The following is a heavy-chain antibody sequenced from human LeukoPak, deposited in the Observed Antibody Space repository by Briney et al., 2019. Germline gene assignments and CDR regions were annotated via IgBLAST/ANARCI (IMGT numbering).Heavy chain of an antibody. CDR1: GGSVSSGSYY. J-gene: IGHJ4*02. CDR3: ARVRDSSGWGFDY. CDR2: IYYSGST. Sequence: SETLSLTCTVSGGSVSSGSYYWSWIRQPPGKGLEWIGYIYYSGSTNYNPSLKSRVTISVDTSKNQFSLKLSSVTAADTAVYYCARVRDSSGWGFDYWVQGTLVTVSS. D-gene: IGHD6-19*01. V-gene: IGHV4-61*01.